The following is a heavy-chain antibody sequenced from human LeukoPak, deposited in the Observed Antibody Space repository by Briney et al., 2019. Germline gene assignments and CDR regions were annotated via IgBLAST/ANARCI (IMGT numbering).Heavy chain of an antibody. CDR2: INPNSGGT. J-gene: IGHJ4*02. V-gene: IGHV1-2*02. Sequence: ASVKVSFKASGYTFTGYYIHWVRQAPGQGLEWMGWINPNSGGTNYAQNFQGRVTMTRDTSISTAYMEMSGLRSDATAVYYCARVVPMVRGVIGPIPFDYWGQGTLVTVSS. CDR1: GYTFTGYY. D-gene: IGHD3-10*01. CDR3: ARVVPMVRGVIGPIPFDY.